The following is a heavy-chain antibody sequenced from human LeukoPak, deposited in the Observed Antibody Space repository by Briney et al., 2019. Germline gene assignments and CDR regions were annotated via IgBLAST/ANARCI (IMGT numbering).Heavy chain of an antibody. V-gene: IGHV1-18*01. D-gene: IGHD1-26*01. CDR1: GYTFTSYG. CDR2: ISAYNGDT. Sequence: AAVKLSCTASGYTFTSYGISWVRQPPGQGLEWMGWISAYNGDTIYAQNIQGRVTMTTDTSTSTAYMELRSLRSDDTAVYYCARDRGASGSYYLGYWGRDTGDPVSS. CDR3: ARDRGASGSYYLGY. J-gene: IGHJ4*03.